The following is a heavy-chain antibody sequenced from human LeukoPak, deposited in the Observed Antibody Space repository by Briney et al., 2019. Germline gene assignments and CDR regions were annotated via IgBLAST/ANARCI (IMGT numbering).Heavy chain of an antibody. CDR3: SKWNGYGDY. Sequence: GGSLRLSCAASGFSFSNSGMSWVRQAPAKGLEWVAGIGGGGANTHYADSVKGRFTISRDNSKNTLFLQMNSLRDEDTAIYYCSKWNGYGDYWGQGTLVTVSS. J-gene: IGHJ4*02. D-gene: IGHD1-1*01. V-gene: IGHV3-23*01. CDR1: GFSFSNSG. CDR2: IGGGGANT.